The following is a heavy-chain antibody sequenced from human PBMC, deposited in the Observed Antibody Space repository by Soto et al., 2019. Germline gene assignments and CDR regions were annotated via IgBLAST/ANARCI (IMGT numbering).Heavy chain of an antibody. Sequence: EVQLVESGGGMVKPGGSLRLSCADSGLTFSSYSRTWVRQAPGKGLEWVSSINSRSSSIYYPDSLKGRFTISRDNDKNSLYLQMNSLQAEDTTVYYCARIPAVDYWGQGTLVTVSS. J-gene: IGHJ4*02. CDR3: ARIPAVDY. V-gene: IGHV3-21*01. D-gene: IGHD5-12*01. CDR1: GLTFSSYS. CDR2: INSRSSSI.